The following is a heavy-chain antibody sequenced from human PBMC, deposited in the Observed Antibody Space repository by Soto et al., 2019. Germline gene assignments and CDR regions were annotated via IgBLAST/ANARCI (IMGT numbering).Heavy chain of an antibody. Sequence: EVQLAESGGALVQPGRSLRLSCATSGFTFDDYAMHWVRQAPGKGLEWVSGISWSSGTIGYADSVKGRFTISRDNAKNSLFLQMNSLRAEDTALYYCTKGAGPFTTSPYYFDYWGQGTLVTVSS. CDR3: TKGAGPFTTSPYYFDY. D-gene: IGHD3-22*01. J-gene: IGHJ4*02. CDR1: GFTFDDYA. CDR2: ISWSSGTI. V-gene: IGHV3-9*01.